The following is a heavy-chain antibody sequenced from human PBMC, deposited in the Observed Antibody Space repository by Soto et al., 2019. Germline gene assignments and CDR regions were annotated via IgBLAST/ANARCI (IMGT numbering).Heavy chain of an antibody. CDR2: TYYRSKWYN. Sequence: PSQTLSLTWAISWDSVSSNSAAWNWIRQSPSRGLEWLGRTYYRSKWYNDYAVSVKSRITINPDTSKKQFYLQLNSVTPEDTAVYYCARDYYDSSGRFDYWGQGTLFTVSS. D-gene: IGHD3-22*01. CDR3: ARDYYDSSGRFDY. CDR1: WDSVSSNSAA. J-gene: IGHJ4*02. V-gene: IGHV6-1*01.